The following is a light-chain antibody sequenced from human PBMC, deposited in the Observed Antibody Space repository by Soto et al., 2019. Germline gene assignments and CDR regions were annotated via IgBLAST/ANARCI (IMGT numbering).Light chain of an antibody. CDR3: QQYYTTPYT. CDR2: WAS. J-gene: IGKJ2*01. Sequence: DIVMTQSPDSLAVSLGERVTISCKSSQSVLYSFYSKNYLAWYQQKPGQPPKLLIYWASTRESGVPERFSGSGSGTDFTLTISSLQAEDVAVYYCQQYYTTPYTFGQGTKLEIK. CDR1: QSVLYSFYSKNY. V-gene: IGKV4-1*01.